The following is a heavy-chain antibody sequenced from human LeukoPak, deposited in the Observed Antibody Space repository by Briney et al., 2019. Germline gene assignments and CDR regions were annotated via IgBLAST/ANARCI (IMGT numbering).Heavy chain of an antibody. V-gene: IGHV4-4*08. Sequence: PLETLSLTCTVSGVSISSNYWSWIRQPPGKGLEWNGLEWIGYIHANGDTNYNPSLNRRVTMSLDSSRRHLSLNLSSLTAADTAVYFCAGYDHSNYLAYWGQGILVTVSS. CDR2: IHANGDT. CDR1: GVSISSNY. D-gene: IGHD4-11*01. J-gene: IGHJ4*02. CDR3: AGYDHSNYLAY.